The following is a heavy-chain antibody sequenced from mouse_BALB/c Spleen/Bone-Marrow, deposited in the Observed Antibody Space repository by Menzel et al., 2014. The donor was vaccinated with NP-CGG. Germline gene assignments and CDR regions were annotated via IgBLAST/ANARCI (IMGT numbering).Heavy chain of an antibody. D-gene: IGHD1-1*02. CDR3: ARDGVYGSHYYAMDY. Sequence: VQLQKSGPALVASSQRLSITRAVSGFSLTNYGVHWVRQPPGKGLEWLGVIWAGGSTNYNSALMSRLSISKDNSKSQVFLKMNSLQTDDTAMYYCARDGVYGSHYYAMDYWGQGTSVTVSS. J-gene: IGHJ4*01. CDR2: IWAGGST. CDR1: GFSLTNYG. V-gene: IGHV2-9*02.